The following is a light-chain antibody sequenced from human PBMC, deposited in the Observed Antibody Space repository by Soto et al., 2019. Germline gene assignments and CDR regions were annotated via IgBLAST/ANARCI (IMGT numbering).Light chain of an antibody. CDR1: QSVGSSY. Sequence: EIVLTQSPGSLSLSPGESATPSCRASQSVGSSYLAWYQRKPGQAPRLLMYDTSSRAIGIPDRFSGSGSGTDFTLTISRLEPEDFAVYYCQQYGSSLLTFGGGTKVDIK. V-gene: IGKV3-20*01. CDR3: QQYGSSLLT. CDR2: DTS. J-gene: IGKJ4*01.